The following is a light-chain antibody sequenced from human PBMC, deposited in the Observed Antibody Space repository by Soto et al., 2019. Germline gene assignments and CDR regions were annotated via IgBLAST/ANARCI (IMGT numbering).Light chain of an antibody. Sequence: ILMPQSASFLSSSVGGIAPISWRGSQSSSTWVAWYQQTPQKAPKLLIYKSSSLESGVPSRFSGSGSGTEFTLTISGLQPEDFASYCCQQYNTHFSLTFGGGTKVDIK. CDR1: QSSSTW. CDR3: QQYNTHFSLT. CDR2: KSS. J-gene: IGKJ4*01. V-gene: IGKV1-5*03.